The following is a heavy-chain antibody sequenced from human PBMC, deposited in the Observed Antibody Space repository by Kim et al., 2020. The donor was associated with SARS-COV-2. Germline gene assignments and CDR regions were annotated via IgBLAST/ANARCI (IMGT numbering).Heavy chain of an antibody. Sequence: TYYTPSLKGRVTTSVDTSKKQFSLRLSSVTAADAAVYYCARHLRNWYFDLWGRGTLVTVSS. CDR3: ARHLRNWYFDL. V-gene: IGHV4-39*01. J-gene: IGHJ2*01. CDR2: T.